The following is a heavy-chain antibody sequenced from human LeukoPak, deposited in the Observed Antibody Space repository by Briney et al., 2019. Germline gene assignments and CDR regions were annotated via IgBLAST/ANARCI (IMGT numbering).Heavy chain of an antibody. Sequence: SETLSLTCTLSGGSISRYYGSWLRRPPGKGLEWMGYIYCSGSNNYNPYLKRRVNISVATSKNQSSLQLISMTAADTAAYYCARHTRGGLLTERFDLWGRGTLVTVSS. J-gene: IGHJ2*01. D-gene: IGHD1-26*01. CDR2: IYCSGSN. CDR1: GGSISRYY. CDR3: ARHTRGGLLTERFDL. V-gene: IGHV4-59*08.